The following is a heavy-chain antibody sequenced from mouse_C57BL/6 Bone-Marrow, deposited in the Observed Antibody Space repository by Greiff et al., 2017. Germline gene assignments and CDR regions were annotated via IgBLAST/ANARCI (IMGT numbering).Heavy chain of an antibody. CDR2: ISSGGDYI. J-gene: IGHJ4*01. Sequence: EVKLVESGEGLVKPGGSLKLSCAASGFTFSSYAMSWVRQTPEKRLEWVAYISSGGDYIYYADTVKGRFTISRDNTRNTLYLQMSSLESEDTAMYYCTRVPLAMDYWGQGTSVTVSS. CDR3: TRVPLAMDY. V-gene: IGHV5-9-1*02. CDR1: GFTFSSYA.